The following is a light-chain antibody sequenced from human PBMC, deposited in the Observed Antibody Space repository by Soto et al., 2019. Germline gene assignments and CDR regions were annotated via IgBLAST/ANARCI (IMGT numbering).Light chain of an antibody. CDR1: QSVTSSY. CDR2: GVS. CDR3: QQYSSLPHT. J-gene: IGKJ2*01. Sequence: EIVLTQSPGTLSLSPGERATLSCRATQSVTSSYFAWYQQKPGQAPRLLIYGVSNRATDIPDRFGGSGSGTDFTLTIRRLEPEDFVVYYCQQYSSLPHTFGQGTKLEVK. V-gene: IGKV3-20*01.